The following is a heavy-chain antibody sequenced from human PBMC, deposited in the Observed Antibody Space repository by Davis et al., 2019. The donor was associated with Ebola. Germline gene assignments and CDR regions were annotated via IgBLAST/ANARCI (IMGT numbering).Heavy chain of an antibody. J-gene: IGHJ4*02. CDR1: GFTFSSYS. V-gene: IGHV4-34*01. CDR2: INHSGST. CDR3: ARLGDVRYYDFWSGPYYFDY. Sequence: ESLKISCAASGFTFSSYSMNWVRQPPGKGLEWIGEINHSGSTNYNPSLKSRVTISVDTSKNQFSLKLSSVTAADTAVYYCARLGDVRYYDFWSGPYYFDYWGQGTLVTVSS. D-gene: IGHD3-3*01.